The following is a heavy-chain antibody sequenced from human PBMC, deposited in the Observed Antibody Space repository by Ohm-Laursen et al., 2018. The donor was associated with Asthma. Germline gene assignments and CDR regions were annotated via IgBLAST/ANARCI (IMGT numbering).Heavy chain of an antibody. CDR3: ASLSTTAVVDY. CDR2: IYYSGST. Sequence: TLSLTCTVSGGSISSGSYYWSWIRQHPGKGLEWIGYIYYSGSTYYNPSLKSRVTISIDTSKNQFSLKLSSVTAADTAVYYCASLSTTAVVDYWGQGTLVTVSS. J-gene: IGHJ4*02. V-gene: IGHV4-31*03. D-gene: IGHD4-17*01. CDR1: GGSISSGSYY.